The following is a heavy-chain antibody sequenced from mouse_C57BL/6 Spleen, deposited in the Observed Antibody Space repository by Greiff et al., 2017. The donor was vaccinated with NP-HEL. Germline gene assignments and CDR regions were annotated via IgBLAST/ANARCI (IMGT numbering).Heavy chain of an antibody. D-gene: IGHD4-1*01. Sequence: VQPQQSGAELVRPGASVTLSCKASGYTFTDYEMHWVKQTPVHGLEWIGAIDPETGGTAYNQKFKGKAILTADKSSSTAYMELRSLTSEDSAVYYCTRERDWDDYWGQGTTLTVSS. CDR1: GYTFTDYE. V-gene: IGHV1-15*01. CDR2: IDPETGGT. CDR3: TRERDWDDY. J-gene: IGHJ2*01.